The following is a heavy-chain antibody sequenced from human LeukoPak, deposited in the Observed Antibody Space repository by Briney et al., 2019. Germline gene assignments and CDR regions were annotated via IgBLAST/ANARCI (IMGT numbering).Heavy chain of an antibody. CDR3: ARDGTAAGLYFDL. Sequence: GGSLGLSCAVSGFTFSSYWMNWVRQAPGKGLEWVASIRQDGGEKSYVDSVKGRFTISRDNTKNSLYLQMSSLRAEDTAVYYCARDGTAAGLYFDLWGQGTLVTVCS. V-gene: IGHV3-7*01. CDR1: GFTFSSYW. J-gene: IGHJ4*01. D-gene: IGHD6-13*01. CDR2: IRQDGGEK.